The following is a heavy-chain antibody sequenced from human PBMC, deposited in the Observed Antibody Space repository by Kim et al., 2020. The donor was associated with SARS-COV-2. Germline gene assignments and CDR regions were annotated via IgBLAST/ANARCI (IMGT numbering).Heavy chain of an antibody. J-gene: IGHJ3*02. CDR2: IIPIFGTA. CDR1: GGTFSSYA. Sequence: SVKVSCKASGGTFSSYAISWVRQAPGQGLEWMGGIIPIFGTANYAQKFQGRVTITADESTSTAYMELSSLRSEDTAVYYCARVRVQLWSDDAFDIWGQGTMVTVSS. D-gene: IGHD5-18*01. CDR3: ARVRVQLWSDDAFDI. V-gene: IGHV1-69*13.